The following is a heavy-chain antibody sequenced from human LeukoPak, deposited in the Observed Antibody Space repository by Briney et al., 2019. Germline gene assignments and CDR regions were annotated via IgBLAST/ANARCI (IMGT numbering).Heavy chain of an antibody. CDR3: ARESDILTGYPFDY. Sequence: TGGSLRLSCAASGFTVSRNYMNWVRQAPGQGLEWVSVIYSGGSTYYADSVKGRFTISKDDSKKTVYLQMNSLRAEDTAVYYCARESDILTGYPFDYWGQGTLVTVSS. CDR2: IYSGGST. CDR1: GFTVSRNY. D-gene: IGHD3-9*01. V-gene: IGHV3-66*01. J-gene: IGHJ4*02.